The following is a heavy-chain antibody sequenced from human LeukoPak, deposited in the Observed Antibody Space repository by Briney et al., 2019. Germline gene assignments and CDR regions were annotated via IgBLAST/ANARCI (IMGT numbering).Heavy chain of an antibody. V-gene: IGHV3-53*01. Sequence: PGGSLRLSCAASGFTVSSNDMSWVRQAPGKGLEWVSVIYSGGSIYYADSVKGRFTISRDNAKNSLYLQMNSLRAEDTAVYYCAREGGYYYDSTGWFDPWGQGTQVIVSS. J-gene: IGHJ5*02. D-gene: IGHD3-22*01. CDR3: AREGGYYYDSTGWFDP. CDR2: IYSGGSI. CDR1: GFTVSSND.